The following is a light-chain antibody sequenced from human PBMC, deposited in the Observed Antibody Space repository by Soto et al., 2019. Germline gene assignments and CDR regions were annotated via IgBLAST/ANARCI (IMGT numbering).Light chain of an antibody. CDR1: SSDVGGYDF. CDR3: NSYTSRYTFV. Sequence: QSALTQPASVSGSVGQSITISCTGTSSDVGGYDFVSWYQHHPGKAPKLIIYEVRTRPSGVSNRFSGSKSGNTASLTISGLQPEDEADYYCNSYTSRYTFVLGTGTKVTVL. V-gene: IGLV2-14*01. J-gene: IGLJ1*01. CDR2: EVR.